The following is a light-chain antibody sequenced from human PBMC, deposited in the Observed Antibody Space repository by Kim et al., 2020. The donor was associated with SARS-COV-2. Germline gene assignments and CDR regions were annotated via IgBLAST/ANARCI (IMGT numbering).Light chain of an antibody. CDR3: LQYGTSPYT. J-gene: IGKJ2*01. CDR2: GAS. CDR1: QSVSSSY. V-gene: IGKV3-20*01. Sequence: EIVLTQSPGTLSLSPGERATLSCRATQSVSSSYLAWYQQKPGQAPRFLIYGASTRATGIPDRFSGSESGTDFTLTISRLEPEDFAVYYCLQYGTSPYTFGQGTRVEI.